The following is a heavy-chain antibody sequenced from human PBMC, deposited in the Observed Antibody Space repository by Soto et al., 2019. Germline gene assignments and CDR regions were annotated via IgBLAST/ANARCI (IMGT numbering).Heavy chain of an antibody. V-gene: IGHV3-33*01. D-gene: IGHD1-1*01. J-gene: IGHJ4*02. Sequence: QVQLVESGGGVVQPGRSLRLSCAASGFTFSSYGMHWVRQAPGKGLEWVAVIWYDGSNKYYADSGKGRFTISRDNSKNTLYLQMNSLRAEDTAVYYWARDRRTSYFDYWGQGTLVTVSS. CDR3: ARDRRTSYFDY. CDR1: GFTFSSYG. CDR2: IWYDGSNK.